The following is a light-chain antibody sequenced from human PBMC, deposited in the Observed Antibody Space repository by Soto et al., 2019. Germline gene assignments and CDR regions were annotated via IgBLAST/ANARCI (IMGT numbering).Light chain of an antibody. CDR2: DVY. V-gene: IGLV2-11*01. J-gene: IGLJ2*01. CDR3: CSYAGSSTSVL. Sequence: QSALTQPHSVSGSPGQSVAISCTGTNSEVGAYNYVSWYQHHPGNAPKLIIHDVYKRPSGVPDRFSASKSGNTASLTISGLQVEDEADYYCCSYAGSSTSVLFGGGTKLTVL. CDR1: NSEVGAYNY.